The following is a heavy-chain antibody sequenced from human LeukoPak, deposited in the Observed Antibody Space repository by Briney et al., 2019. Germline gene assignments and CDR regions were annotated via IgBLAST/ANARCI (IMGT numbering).Heavy chain of an antibody. CDR2: ISNSGGST. D-gene: IGHD3-22*01. CDR1: GFAFSSYA. V-gene: IGHV3-23*01. J-gene: IGHJ4*02. CDR3: AKDEYYDSHGATGYFDS. Sequence: GGSLRLSCAASGFAFSSYAMGWVRQAPGRGLEWVSAISNSGGSTYYAGSVKGRFTISRDNSKNTLYLQMNSLRAEDTAVYYCAKDEYYDSHGATGYFDSWGQGTLVTVSS.